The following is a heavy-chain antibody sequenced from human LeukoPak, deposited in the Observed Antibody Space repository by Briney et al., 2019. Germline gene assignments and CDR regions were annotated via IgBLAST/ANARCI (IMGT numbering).Heavy chain of an antibody. CDR1: GFIFRSYD. CDR2: IWYDGSNK. V-gene: IGHV3-33*01. CDR3: ARDLVRTDSGYDSGPVGY. J-gene: IGHJ4*02. D-gene: IGHD5-12*01. Sequence: PGGSLRLSFAASGFIFRSYDMHWVRQAPDKGLEWGADIWYDGSNKYYAESVKGRFTISRDNSKNTLYLQMNSLRGEDTALYYCARDLVRTDSGYDSGPVGYWGQGTLVTVSS.